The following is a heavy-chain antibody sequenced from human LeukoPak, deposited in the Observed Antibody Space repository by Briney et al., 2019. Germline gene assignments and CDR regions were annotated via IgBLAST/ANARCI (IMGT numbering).Heavy chain of an antibody. V-gene: IGHV3-21*01. Sequence: PGGSLRLSCAASGFTFSSYSMNRVRQAPGKGLEWVSSISSSSSYIYYADSVKGRFTISRDNAKNSLYLQMNSLRAEDTAVYYCARSLRRSYGSEDGMDVWGQGTTVTVSS. J-gene: IGHJ6*02. CDR2: ISSSSSYI. CDR3: ARSLRRSYGSEDGMDV. D-gene: IGHD5-18*01. CDR1: GFTFSSYS.